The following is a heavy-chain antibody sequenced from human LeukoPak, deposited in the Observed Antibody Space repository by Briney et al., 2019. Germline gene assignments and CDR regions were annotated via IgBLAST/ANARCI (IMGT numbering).Heavy chain of an antibody. V-gene: IGHV1-24*01. CDR3: ATSRPRSRYYYYYGMDV. CDR1: VYTLTELS. Sequence: ASVKVSCKVSVYTLTELSMHWVRQAPGKGLEWMGGFDPEDGETIYAQKFQGRVTMTEDTSTDTAYMELSSLRSEDTAVYYCATSRPRSRYYYYYGMDVWGQGTTVTVSS. CDR2: FDPEDGET. J-gene: IGHJ6*02. D-gene: IGHD1-1*01.